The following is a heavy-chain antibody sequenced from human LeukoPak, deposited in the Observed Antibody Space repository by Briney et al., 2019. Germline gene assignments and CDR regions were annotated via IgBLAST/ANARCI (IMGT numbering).Heavy chain of an antibody. V-gene: IGHV4-38-2*02. CDR2: IYHSGST. CDR3: ARGPRIQLWLPEYYYYGMDV. J-gene: IGHJ6*02. CDR1: GYSISNGYF. D-gene: IGHD5-18*01. Sequence: KSSETLSLTCTVSGYSISNGYFWGWIRQPPGKGLECIGTIYHSGSTNYNPSLKSRVTISVDTSKNQFSLKLSSVTAADTAVYYCARGPRIQLWLPEYYYYGMDVWGQGTTVTVSS.